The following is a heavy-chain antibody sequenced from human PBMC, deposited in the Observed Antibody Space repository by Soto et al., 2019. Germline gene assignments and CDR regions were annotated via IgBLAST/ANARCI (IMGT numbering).Heavy chain of an antibody. CDR3: ERGGVSTGTFDS. D-gene: IGHD1-7*01. CDR2: IYPSDSDT. Sequence: PGESLKISCKGSGYNFAGYWIAWVRQMPGKGLELMGIIYPSDSDTRYRPSFKGQVTISADKSISSAYLQWSSLRASDTAMYYCERGGVSTGTFDSWGQGTPVTVS. V-gene: IGHV5-51*01. J-gene: IGHJ4*02. CDR1: GYNFAGYW.